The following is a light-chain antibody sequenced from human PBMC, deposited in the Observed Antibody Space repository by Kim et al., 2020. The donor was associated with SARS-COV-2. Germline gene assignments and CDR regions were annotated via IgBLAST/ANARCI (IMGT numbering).Light chain of an antibody. V-gene: IGLV3-9*01. Sequence: VSVALGQTARITWGGNNIVNKNVHWYQQKPGQAPVLVIYRDTNRPSGIPERLSGSNSGNTATLTISRAQAGDEADYYCQVWDNTWVFGGGTQLTVL. CDR3: QVWDNTWV. J-gene: IGLJ3*02. CDR1: NIVNKN. CDR2: RDT.